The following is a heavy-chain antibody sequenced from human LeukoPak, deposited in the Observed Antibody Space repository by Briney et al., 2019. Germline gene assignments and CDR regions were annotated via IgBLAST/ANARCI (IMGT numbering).Heavy chain of an antibody. J-gene: IGHJ6*02. CDR3: ARGLAGAYRIMDV. D-gene: IGHD6-19*01. V-gene: IGHV3-33*03. CDR1: GFTFSDYA. CDR2: IGYDGSNK. Sequence: GRSLRLSCAASGFTFSDYAMHWVRQAPGKGLEWVAVIGYDGSNKYDADSVKGRFTISRDNAKNTLYLQMNSLRAEDAAVYYCARGLAGAYRIMDVWGQGTTVTVS.